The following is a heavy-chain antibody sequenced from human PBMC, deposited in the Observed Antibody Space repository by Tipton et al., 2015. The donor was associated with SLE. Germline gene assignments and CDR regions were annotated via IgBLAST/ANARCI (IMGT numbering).Heavy chain of an antibody. V-gene: IGHV3-33*06. CDR2: IWYDGSKS. CDR1: GFTLSSYV. D-gene: IGHD2-2*01. J-gene: IGHJ4*02. Sequence: RSLRLSCAVSGFTLSSYVMHWVRQAPGKGLEWVAVIWYDGSKSYYADSVKGRFTISRDNFKNTVDLQMNSLRAEDTALYYCAKSRQLLSDLHYWGQGTLITVSS. CDR3: AKSRQLLSDLHY.